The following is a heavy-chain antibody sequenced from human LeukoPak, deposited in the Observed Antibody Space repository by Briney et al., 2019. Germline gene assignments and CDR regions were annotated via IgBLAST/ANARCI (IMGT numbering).Heavy chain of an antibody. CDR3: ARRGTSRSSYYFDY. CDR2: ISGSGGST. Sequence: PGGSLRLSCAASGFTFSSYAMSWVRQAPGKGLEWVSAISGSGGSTYYADSVKGRFTSSRDNAKNSLYLQMNSLRAEDTAVYYCARRGTSRSSYYFDYWGQGTLVTVSS. CDR1: GFTFSSYA. J-gene: IGHJ4*02. V-gene: IGHV3-23*01.